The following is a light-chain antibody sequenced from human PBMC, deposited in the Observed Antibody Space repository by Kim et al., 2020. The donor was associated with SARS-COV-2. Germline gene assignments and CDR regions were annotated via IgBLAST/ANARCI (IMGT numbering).Light chain of an antibody. V-gene: IGKV1-5*03. Sequence: DIQMTQSPSTLSASVGDRVTITCRASQSISGWLAWYQQKPGKAPNLLIYKASTLERGVPSRFSGSGSGTEFTLTISSLQPGGFATYYGQQLSGYSRTFGRGAKVDIK. CDR2: KAS. CDR1: QSISGW. J-gene: IGKJ4*01. CDR3: QQLSGYSRT.